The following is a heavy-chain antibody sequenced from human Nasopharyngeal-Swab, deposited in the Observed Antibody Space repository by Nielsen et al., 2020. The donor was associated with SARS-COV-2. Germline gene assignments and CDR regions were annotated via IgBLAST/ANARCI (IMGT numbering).Heavy chain of an antibody. J-gene: IGHJ4*02. CDR3: ARDPDIAAALYFDY. Sequence: GESLKISCAASGFPFNIYWMSWVRQAPGKGLEWVANIKQDGSEKYYVNSVKGRFTISRDNAKNSLYLQMNSLRAEDTAVYYCARDPDIAAALYFDYWGQGTLVTVSS. V-gene: IGHV3-7*01. CDR2: IKQDGSEK. D-gene: IGHD6-13*01. CDR1: GFPFNIYW.